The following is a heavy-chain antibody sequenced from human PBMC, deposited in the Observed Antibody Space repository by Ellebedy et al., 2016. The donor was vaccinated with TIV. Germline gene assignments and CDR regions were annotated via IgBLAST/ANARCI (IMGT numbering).Heavy chain of an antibody. CDR2: IHAGNGYA. V-gene: IGHV1-3*01. J-gene: IGHJ4*02. CDR3: ARGPPYCTSTTCYTGYFDY. D-gene: IGHD2-2*02. CDR1: GYTFTTYA. Sequence: ASVKVSCXASGYTFTTYAMHWVRQAPGQRLEWMGWIHAGNGYAKYSQNFQGRVTISRDTSASTVYMELSSLRSEDTAVYYCARGPPYCTSTTCYTGYFDYWGQGTLVTVSS.